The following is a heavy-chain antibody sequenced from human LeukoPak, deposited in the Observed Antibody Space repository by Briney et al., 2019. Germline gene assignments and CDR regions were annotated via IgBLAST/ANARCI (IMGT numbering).Heavy chain of an antibody. J-gene: IGHJ6*03. CDR2: IRYNGNNQ. Sequence: GGSLRLSCAASGFTFSSYNMNWVRQAPGKGLEWVAFIRYNGNNQYYADSVKGRFTISRDNSKNTLYLQMNSLKGDDTAVYYCAKDSAFYYIDVWGKGTTVIISS. CDR3: AKDSAFYYIDV. V-gene: IGHV3-30*02. CDR1: GFTFSSYN. D-gene: IGHD3-10*01.